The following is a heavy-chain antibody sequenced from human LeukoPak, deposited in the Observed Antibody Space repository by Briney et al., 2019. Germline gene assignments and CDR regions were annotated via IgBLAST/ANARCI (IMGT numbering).Heavy chain of an antibody. CDR1: GFTFGSFW. V-gene: IGHV3-74*01. CDR3: AREDSGSYHPDR. Sequence: GGSLRLSCAASGFTFGSFWMHWVRQAPGKGLVRVSRINRDGSSATYADSVMGRLTISRDNAKSTLYLEINSLRAEDTAVYYCAREDSGSYHPDRWGQGALVTVSS. D-gene: IGHD1-26*01. CDR2: INRDGSSA. J-gene: IGHJ4*02.